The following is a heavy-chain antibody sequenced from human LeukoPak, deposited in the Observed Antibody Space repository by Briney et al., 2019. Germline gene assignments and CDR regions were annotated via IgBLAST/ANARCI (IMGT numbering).Heavy chain of an antibody. CDR1: GFTFSNYG. CDR2: IWYDGSNK. D-gene: IGHD4-23*01. Sequence: GRSLRLSHAASGFTFSNYGMHWVRQAPGKGLEWVAVIWYDGSNKYYVDSVKGRFTISRDNSKNTLYLQMNSLRAEDTAVYYCAKAGFTVAYFDYWGQGTLVTVSS. V-gene: IGHV3-33*06. J-gene: IGHJ4*02. CDR3: AKAGFTVAYFDY.